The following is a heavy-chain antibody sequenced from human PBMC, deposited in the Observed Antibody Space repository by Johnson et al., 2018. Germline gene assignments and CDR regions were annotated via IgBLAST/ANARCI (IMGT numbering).Heavy chain of an antibody. CDR2: IYSGGST. V-gene: IGHV3-66*02. CDR1: GFTVRSNY. J-gene: IGHJ6*03. Sequence: VRLVQSGGGLVKAGGSLRLSCAASGFTVRSNYMSWVRQAPGTGLEWVAVIYSGGSTYYADSVKGRFNISRDNSKNTLYLQMNSMRAEDTAVYYCARNMDVWGKGTTVTVSS. CDR3: ARNMDV.